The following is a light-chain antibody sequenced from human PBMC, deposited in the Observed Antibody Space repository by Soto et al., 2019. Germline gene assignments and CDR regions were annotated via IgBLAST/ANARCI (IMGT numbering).Light chain of an antibody. CDR3: QQYNNWPPWT. J-gene: IGKJ1*01. V-gene: IGKV3-15*01. Sequence: EIVMTQSPATLSVSPGERATLSCRASQSVSSNLAWYQQKPGQAPRLRIYGASTRATGIPARFSGSGSGTEFNLTISSLQSEDFAVYYCQQYNNWPPWTFGQGTKVEIK. CDR1: QSVSSN. CDR2: GAS.